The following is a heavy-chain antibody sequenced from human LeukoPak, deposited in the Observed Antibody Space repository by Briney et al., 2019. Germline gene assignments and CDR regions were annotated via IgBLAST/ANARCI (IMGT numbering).Heavy chain of an antibody. CDR1: GFTFSSHW. J-gene: IGHJ4*02. D-gene: IGHD1-20*01. Sequence: GGSLRLSREASGFTFSSHWMRWARQAPGKGLEWVADIKRDGSEEKYVDSVKGRFSISRDNAKNSLYLQMNSLRADDTAVYYCVRDANWSSEYWGQGTLVTVSS. V-gene: IGHV3-7*01. CDR2: IKRDGSEE. CDR3: VRDANWSSEY.